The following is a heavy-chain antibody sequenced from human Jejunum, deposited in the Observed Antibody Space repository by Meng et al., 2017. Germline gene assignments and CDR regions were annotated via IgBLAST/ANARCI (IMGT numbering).Heavy chain of an antibody. CDR3: AKGRPVGPTDGSLDV. CDR1: EFTFSNHG. J-gene: IGHJ3*01. CDR2: ISADGNNK. V-gene: IGHV3-30*19. D-gene: IGHD2-2*01. Sequence: GGSLRLSCAASEFTFSNHGMYWVRQAPDKWLEWVAVISADGNNKIHADSVKGRFTISRDNSKNTLFLQMNTLELDDTALYYCAKGRPVGPTDGSLDVWGQGTMVTVSS.